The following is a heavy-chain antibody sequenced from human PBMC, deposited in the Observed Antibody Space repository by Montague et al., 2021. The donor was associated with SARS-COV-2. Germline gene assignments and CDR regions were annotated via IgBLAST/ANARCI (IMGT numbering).Heavy chain of an antibody. CDR2: TYYRSKWYN. CDR3: ARTSASSDY. Sequence: CAISRDSVSRNSAAWDWIRESLARGLEWLGRTYYRSKWYNDYAVSVKSRITINPDTSKNQISLQLNSVTPEDTAVYYCARTSASSDYWGQGTLVTVSS. D-gene: IGHD1-26*01. V-gene: IGHV6-1*01. J-gene: IGHJ4*02. CDR1: RDSVSRNSAA.